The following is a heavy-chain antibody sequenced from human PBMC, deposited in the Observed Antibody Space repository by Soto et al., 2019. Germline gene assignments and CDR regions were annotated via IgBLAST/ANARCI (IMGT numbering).Heavy chain of an antibody. Sequence: EVQLLESGGGLVQPGGSLRLSCAASGFTFSSYAMSWVRQAPGKGLEWVSVISGSGDSTYYADSVRGRFTISRDNSKNALYLQMNSLRAEDTAVYYCAKDRDGAAAGPTKFYCMDVWGQWTTVTVSS. CDR2: ISGSGDST. CDR1: GFTFSSYA. V-gene: IGHV3-23*01. CDR3: AKDRDGAAAGPTKFYCMDV. D-gene: IGHD6-13*01. J-gene: IGHJ6*02.